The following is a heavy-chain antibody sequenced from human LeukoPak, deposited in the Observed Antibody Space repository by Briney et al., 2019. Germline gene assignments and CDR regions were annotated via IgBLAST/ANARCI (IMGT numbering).Heavy chain of an antibody. Sequence: SETLSLTSTVSGGSISSGDYYWSWIRQPPGKGLEWIGYIYYSGSTYYNPSLKSRVTISVDTSKNQFSLKLSSVTAADTAVYYCARGYYYDSSGYFLPVGFDYWGQGTLVTVSS. CDR2: IYYSGST. V-gene: IGHV4-30-4*01. D-gene: IGHD3-22*01. CDR1: GGSISSGDYY. CDR3: ARGYYYDSSGYFLPVGFDY. J-gene: IGHJ4*02.